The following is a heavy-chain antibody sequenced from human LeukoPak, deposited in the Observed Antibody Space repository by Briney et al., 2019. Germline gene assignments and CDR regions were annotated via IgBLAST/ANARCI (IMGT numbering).Heavy chain of an antibody. Sequence: GGSLRLSCAASGFTFNTFNMNWVRQAPGKGLEWVSSITSGGDYIYYADLVKGRFTTSRDNAKNSLSLQLNSLRVEDTAVYYCARGHYDVLAASYKWTPDYWGQGTLVTVSS. J-gene: IGHJ4*02. CDR2: ITSGGDYI. CDR3: ARGHYDVLAASYKWTPDY. CDR1: GFTFNTFN. D-gene: IGHD3-9*01. V-gene: IGHV3-21*01.